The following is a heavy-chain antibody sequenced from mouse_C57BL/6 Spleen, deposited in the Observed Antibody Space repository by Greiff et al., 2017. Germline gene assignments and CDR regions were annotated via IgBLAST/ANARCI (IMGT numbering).Heavy chain of an antibody. V-gene: IGHV1-81*01. J-gene: IGHJ3*01. D-gene: IGHD2-2*01. Sequence: VQLVESGAELARPGASVKLSCKASGYTFTSYGISWVKQRTGQGLEWIGEIYPRSGNTYYNEKFKGKATLTADKSSSTAYMELRSLTSEDSAVYFCARDGYDGGPWFAYWGQGTLVTVSA. CDR1: GYTFTSYG. CDR3: ARDGYDGGPWFAY. CDR2: IYPRSGNT.